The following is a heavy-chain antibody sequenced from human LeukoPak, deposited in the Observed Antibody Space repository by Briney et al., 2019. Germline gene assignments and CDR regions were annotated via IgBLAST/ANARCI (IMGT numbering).Heavy chain of an antibody. V-gene: IGHV3-23*01. CDR1: GFTFSSYA. D-gene: IGHD3-22*01. CDR3: AREVIGTYYFDY. CDR2: ISGSGGST. J-gene: IGHJ4*02. Sequence: GGSLRLSCAASGFTFSSYAMSWVRQAPGKGLECVSAISGSGGSTYYADSVKGRFTISRDNAKNTLYLQMNSLRAEDTAVYYCAREVIGTYYFDYWGQGTLVTVSS.